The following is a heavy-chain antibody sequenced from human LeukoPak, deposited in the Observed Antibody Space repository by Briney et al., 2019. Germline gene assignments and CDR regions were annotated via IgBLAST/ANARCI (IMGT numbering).Heavy chain of an antibody. J-gene: IGHJ4*02. CDR2: IYSGGST. CDR3: ARAPYSSSWLDY. D-gene: IGHD6-13*01. Sequence: GGSLRLSCAASGFTVSSNYMSWVRQAPGKGLEWVSVIYSGGSTYYADSVKGRFTISRDNSKNTLYLQMNSLRAEDTAVYYCARAPYSSSWLDYWGQGTLVTVSS. V-gene: IGHV3-53*01. CDR1: GFTVSSNY.